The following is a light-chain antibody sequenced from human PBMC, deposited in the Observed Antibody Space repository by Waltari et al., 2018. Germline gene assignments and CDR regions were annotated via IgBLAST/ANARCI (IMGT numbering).Light chain of an antibody. CDR3: ETCESSIRYWV. J-gene: IGLJ3*02. CDR2: LEGSGSS. V-gene: IGLV4-60*02. CDR1: SGHNNYI. Sequence: QPVLTHSPSASASLGSSVNLSCTLCSGHNNYIIAWHEQQPGKAPRYLMKLEGSGSSKKVSAVPDRISGSTSGADRYLSISTLLYEDKADYYCETCESSIRYWVFGGGTKLTVL.